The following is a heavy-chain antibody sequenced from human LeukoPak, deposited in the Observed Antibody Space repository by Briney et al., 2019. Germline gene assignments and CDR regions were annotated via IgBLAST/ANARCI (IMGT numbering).Heavy chain of an antibody. J-gene: IGHJ4*02. V-gene: IGHV3-23*01. CDR1: GITLSNYG. CDR2: ISDSGGRT. D-gene: IGHD3-22*01. CDR3: AKRGVVIRVILVGFHKEAYYFDS. Sequence: GGSLRLSCAVSGITLSNYGMSWGRQAPGKGLEWVAGISDSGGRTNYADSVKGRFTISRDNPKNTLYPQMNSLRAEDTAVYFCAKRGVVIRVILVGFHKEAYYFDSWGQGALVTVSS.